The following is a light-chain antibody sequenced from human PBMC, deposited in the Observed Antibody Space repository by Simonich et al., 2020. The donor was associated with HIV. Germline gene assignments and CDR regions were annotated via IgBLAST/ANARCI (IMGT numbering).Light chain of an antibody. CDR1: HIGSSN. V-gene: IGKV3-15*01. J-gene: IGKJ2*01. CDR3: QQYNNWPYT. Sequence: EIVMTQSPATLSVSPGERATLSCRASHIGSSNLAWYQQKPGQAPMLLIYGASTRATGIXARXSGSXXXTXFTXXXSSLQSEDFAVYYCQQYNNWPYTFGQGTKLEIK. CDR2: GAS.